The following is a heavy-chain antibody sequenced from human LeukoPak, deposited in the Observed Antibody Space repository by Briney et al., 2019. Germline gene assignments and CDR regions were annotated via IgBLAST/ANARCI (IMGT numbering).Heavy chain of an antibody. J-gene: IGHJ4*02. V-gene: IGHV3-11*04. CDR2: ISANGITT. Sequence: PGGSLRLSCAVSGFTFSDYYMGWIRRAPGQGLEWISYISANGITTYYADSVKGRFTISRDNARNSLSLYMNFLRAEDTAVYYCASSLNTVIISPYYFDYWGQGTLVTVSS. CDR3: ASSLNTVIISPYYFDY. CDR1: GFTFSDYY. D-gene: IGHD4-11*01.